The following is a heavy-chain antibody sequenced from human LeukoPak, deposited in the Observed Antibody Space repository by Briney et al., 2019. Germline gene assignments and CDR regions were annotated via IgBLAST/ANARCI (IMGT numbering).Heavy chain of an antibody. V-gene: IGHV1-46*01. CDR1: GYSFTSHY. D-gene: IGHD3-16*02. CDR3: ARDNSVGDIAWWFDP. CDR2: INPSGSST. J-gene: IGHJ5*02. Sequence: ASVKVSCKASGYSFTSHYVHWVRQAPGQGLEWLGLINPSGSSTLYAQKFHDRVTLTRDMSTTTDYMELSSLRSEDTAVYYCARDNSVGDIAWWFDPWGQGTLVTVSS.